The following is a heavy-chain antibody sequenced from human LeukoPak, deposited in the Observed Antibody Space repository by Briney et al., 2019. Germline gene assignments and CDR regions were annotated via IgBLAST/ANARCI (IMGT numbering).Heavy chain of an antibody. Sequence: PGGSLRLSCAASGFTFSSYWMSWVRQAPWKGLEWVANIKQDGSEKYYVDSVKGRFTISRDNAKNSLYLQMNSLRAEDTAVYYCAREVLGNDFWSGSWGQGTLVTVSS. V-gene: IGHV3-7*01. D-gene: IGHD3-3*01. CDR1: GFTFSSYW. CDR2: IKQDGSEK. J-gene: IGHJ5*02. CDR3: AREVLGNDFWSGS.